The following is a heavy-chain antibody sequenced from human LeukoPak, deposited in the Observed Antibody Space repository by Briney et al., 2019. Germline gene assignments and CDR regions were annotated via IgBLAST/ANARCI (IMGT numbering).Heavy chain of an antibody. J-gene: IGHJ4*02. Sequence: SVKVSCKASGGTFISYAISWVRQAPGQGLEWMGRIIPIFGTANYAQKFQGRVTITTDESTSTAYMELSSLRSEDTAVYYCAMGWWELRHFDYWGQGTLVTVSS. CDR2: IIPIFGTA. CDR1: GGTFISYA. D-gene: IGHD1-26*01. V-gene: IGHV1-69*05. CDR3: AMGWWELRHFDY.